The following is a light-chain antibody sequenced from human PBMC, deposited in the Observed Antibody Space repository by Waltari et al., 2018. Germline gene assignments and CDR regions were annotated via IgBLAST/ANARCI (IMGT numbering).Light chain of an antibody. CDR2: GAS. Sequence: IVLTQSPGTLSLSPGERATLSCRASQSVRSNYVAWYRQKPGQAPRLLIFGASSRATGISDRVSGSGSGTDFTRTINRLEPEDFAVYYCQQYGSSWTFGHGTKVEIK. V-gene: IGKV3-20*01. CDR3: QQYGSSWT. J-gene: IGKJ1*01. CDR1: QSVRSNY.